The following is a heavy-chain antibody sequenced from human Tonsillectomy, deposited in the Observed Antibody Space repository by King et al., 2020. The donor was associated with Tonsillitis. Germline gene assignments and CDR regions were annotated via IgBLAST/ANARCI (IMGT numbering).Heavy chain of an antibody. CDR3: AGVSYGLGWYYFDS. Sequence: MQLQESGPGLVKPSETLALICTVTGGSISSNNYYWGWIRQPPGKGLEWIGSIYYSGSPHYNPSLKSRITISVDTYMNQFSLELTSVTAADTALYYCAGVSYGLGWYYFDSWGQGNLVTVSS. V-gene: IGHV4-39*01. J-gene: IGHJ4*02. CDR1: GGSISSNNYY. D-gene: IGHD3/OR15-3a*01. CDR2: IYYSGSP.